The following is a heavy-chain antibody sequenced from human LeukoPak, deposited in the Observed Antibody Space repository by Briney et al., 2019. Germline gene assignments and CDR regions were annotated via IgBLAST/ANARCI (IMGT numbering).Heavy chain of an antibody. J-gene: IGHJ6*03. CDR3: AKGVAATMRDGYNSYYYYMEV. Sequence: PGGSLRLSCAASGITFSSHARSCVRQAPGKGLEWVSLISGSGGHTYYGDSVKGRFTISRDNSTNRLYLQMNSLRPEDTAVYYCAKGVAATMRDGYNSYYYYMEVWGRGTTVTVSS. D-gene: IGHD5-24*01. CDR2: ISGSGGHT. CDR1: GITFSSHA. V-gene: IGHV3-23*01.